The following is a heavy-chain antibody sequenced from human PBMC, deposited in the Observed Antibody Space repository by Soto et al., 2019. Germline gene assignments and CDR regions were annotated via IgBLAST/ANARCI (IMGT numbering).Heavy chain of an antibody. D-gene: IGHD6-6*01. Sequence: VKVSCKASGGTFSSYAISWVRQAPGQGLEWMGGIIPIFGTANYAQKFQGRVTITADESTSTAYMELSSLRSEDTAVYYCAREGIAARKNYYGMDVWGQGTTVTVSS. CDR3: AREGIAARKNYYGMDV. CDR1: GGTFSSYA. J-gene: IGHJ6*02. CDR2: IIPIFGTA. V-gene: IGHV1-69*13.